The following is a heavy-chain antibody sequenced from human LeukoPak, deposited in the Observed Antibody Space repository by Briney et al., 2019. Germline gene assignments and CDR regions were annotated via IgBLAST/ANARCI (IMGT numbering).Heavy chain of an antibody. Sequence: GSLRLSCAASGFTFRTYGMNRVRQGPGKGLEWVSYISSGSSTIFYADSVKGRFTISRDNAKNSLYLQMNSLRAEDTAIYYCARDMQLSTWGLGTMVTVSS. V-gene: IGHV3-48*01. J-gene: IGHJ3*01. CDR1: GFTFRTYG. CDR2: ISSGSSTI. D-gene: IGHD3-16*02. CDR3: ARDMQLST.